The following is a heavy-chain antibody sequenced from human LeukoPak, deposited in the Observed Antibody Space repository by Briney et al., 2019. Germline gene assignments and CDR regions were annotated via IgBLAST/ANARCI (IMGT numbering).Heavy chain of an antibody. J-gene: IGHJ4*02. D-gene: IGHD1-26*01. CDR1: GFTFSSYS. V-gene: IGHV3-21*01. CDR2: ISSSSSYI. Sequence: PGGSLRLPCAASGFTFSSYSMNWVRQAPGKGLEWVSSISSSSSYIYYADSVKGRFTISRDNAKNSLYLQMNSLRAEDTAVYYCARRPYSGSSLDYWGQGTLVTVSS. CDR3: ARRPYSGSSLDY.